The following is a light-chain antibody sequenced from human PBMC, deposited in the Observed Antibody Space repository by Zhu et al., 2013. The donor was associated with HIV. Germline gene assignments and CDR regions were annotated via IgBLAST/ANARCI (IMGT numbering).Light chain of an antibody. J-gene: IGKJ2*01. CDR1: QSVSTY. Sequence: IVLTQSPATLSLSPGKRATLSCRASQSVSTYLAWYQQKPGQAPRLLIYDASNRATGIPARFSGSGSGTDFTLTISSLEPEDCALYYCQQRSNWPYTFGQGTKLEIK. CDR3: QQRSNWPYT. V-gene: IGKV3-11*01. CDR2: DAS.